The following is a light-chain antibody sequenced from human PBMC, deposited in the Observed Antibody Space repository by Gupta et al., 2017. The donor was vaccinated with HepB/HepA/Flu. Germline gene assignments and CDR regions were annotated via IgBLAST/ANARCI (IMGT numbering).Light chain of an antibody. V-gene: IGLV1-51*02. J-gene: IGLJ2*01. Sequence: QSVLTQPPSVSAAPGQKVTISCSGSSSNIGNNYVSWYQQLPGTAPKLLIYENNKRRSGIPDRVSGSKSGTSATLGITGLQTGDEADYYCGTWDTSLSAEVFGGGTKLAVL. CDR1: SSNIGNNY. CDR3: GTWDTSLSAEV. CDR2: ENN.